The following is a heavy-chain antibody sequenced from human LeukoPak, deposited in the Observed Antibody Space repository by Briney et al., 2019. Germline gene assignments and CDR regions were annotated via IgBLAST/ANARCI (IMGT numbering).Heavy chain of an antibody. J-gene: IGHJ4*02. CDR3: ARHRSGWLQSSFDY. CDR2: IYYSGSS. D-gene: IGHD5-24*01. V-gene: IGHV4-39*01. Sequence: SETLSLTCTLSGGSISTYYWGWIRQPPGKGLEWIGSIYYSGSSFYNPALKSRVTISVDTSKNQFSLKLSSVTAADTAVYYCARHRSGWLQSSFDYWGQGTLVTVSS. CDR1: GGSISTYY.